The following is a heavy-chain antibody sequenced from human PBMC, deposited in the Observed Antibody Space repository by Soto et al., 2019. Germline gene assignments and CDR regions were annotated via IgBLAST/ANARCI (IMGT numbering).Heavy chain of an antibody. Sequence: VQLLESGGGLVQPGGSLRLSCAASGFTLGRYGMSWVRQAPGKGLEWVAVVSYDGVNKDYADSVKGRFTISRDNSKSTVHLQMNSLRAEDTAVYHCARDPSSEMRGYYGFDVWGQGTSVTVSS. V-gene: IGHV3-30*03. CDR3: ARDPSSEMRGYYGFDV. CDR2: VSYDGVNK. J-gene: IGHJ6*02. CDR1: GFTLGRYG. D-gene: IGHD3-10*01.